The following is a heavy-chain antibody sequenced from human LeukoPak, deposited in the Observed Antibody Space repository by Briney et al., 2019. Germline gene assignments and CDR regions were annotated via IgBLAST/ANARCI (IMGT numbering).Heavy chain of an antibody. V-gene: IGHV3-30*04. CDR3: ARDYSGSPYYGMDV. CDR1: GFTFSSYA. J-gene: IGHJ6*02. CDR2: ISYDGSNK. D-gene: IGHD1-26*01. Sequence: GGSLRLSCAASGFTFSSYAMHWVRQAPGKGLEWAAVISYDGSNKYYADSVKGRFTISRDNSKNTLYLQMNSLRAEDTAVYYCARDYSGSPYYGMDVWGQGTTVTVSS.